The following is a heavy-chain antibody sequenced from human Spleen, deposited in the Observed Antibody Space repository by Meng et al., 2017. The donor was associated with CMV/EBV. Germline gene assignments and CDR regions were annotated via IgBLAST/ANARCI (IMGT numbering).Heavy chain of an antibody. CDR3: ARGSSSYDYYGMDV. CDR2: IYTGGSGT. J-gene: IGHJ6*02. D-gene: IGHD6-13*01. V-gene: IGHV3-66*02. Sequence: ETVSLTCTVSGGSIRSYYWSWIRQPPGKGLEWVSVIYTGGSGTYYADSVKGRFTISRDNSKNTLYLQMNSLRAEDTAVYYCARGSSSYDYYGMDVWGQGTTVTVSS. CDR1: GGSIRSYY.